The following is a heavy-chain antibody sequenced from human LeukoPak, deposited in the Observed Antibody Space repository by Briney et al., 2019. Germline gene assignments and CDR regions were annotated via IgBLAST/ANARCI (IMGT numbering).Heavy chain of an antibody. D-gene: IGHD6-19*01. CDR1: GFMFHDYA. J-gene: IGHJ4*02. CDR3: ARESESSGWYDY. CDR2: ISGDGGST. Sequence: GSLRLSCAAPGFMFHDYAIHWVRQAPGKGLEWVSLISGDGGSTFYADSVKGRFTISRDNSKNSLYLQMNSLRSDDTALYYCARESESSGWYDYWGQGTLVTVSS. V-gene: IGHV3-43*02.